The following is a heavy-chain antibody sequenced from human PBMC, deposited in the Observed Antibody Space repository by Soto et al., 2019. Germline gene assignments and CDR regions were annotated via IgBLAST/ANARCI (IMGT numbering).Heavy chain of an antibody. Sequence: SETLSLTCIVSGESISSSSYYWGWIRQPPGKGLEWIGSFYYSGRTYYNPSFKSRVTISIDTSKNQFSLKLSSVTATDTAVYYCARQRTTVVTQAYFDHWDQGALVTVSS. CDR3: ARQRTTVVTQAYFDH. J-gene: IGHJ4*02. V-gene: IGHV4-39*01. CDR1: GESISSSSYY. CDR2: FYYSGRT. D-gene: IGHD2-21*02.